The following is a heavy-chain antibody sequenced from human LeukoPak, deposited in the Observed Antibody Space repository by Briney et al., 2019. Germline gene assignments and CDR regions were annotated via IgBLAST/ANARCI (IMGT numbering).Heavy chain of an antibody. D-gene: IGHD4-23*01. CDR1: GESFSGYY. CDR2: INHSGST. Sequence: SETLSLTCAVYGESFSGYYWSWIPQPPGKGPEWIGEINHSGSTNYNPSLKRRVTISVDTSKNQFSLKLSSVTAADTAVYYCASYGGNRNWFDPWGQGTLVTVSS. J-gene: IGHJ5*02. V-gene: IGHV4-34*01. CDR3: ASYGGNRNWFDP.